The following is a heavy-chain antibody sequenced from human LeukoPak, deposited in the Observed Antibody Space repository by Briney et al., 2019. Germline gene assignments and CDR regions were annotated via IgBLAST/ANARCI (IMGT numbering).Heavy chain of an antibody. CDR1: GFTFDDHG. CDR3: ARGAGSSWYFYFDY. V-gene: IGHV3-20*01. CDR2: IKWDGGST. D-gene: IGHD6-13*01. Sequence: GGSLRLSCAASGFTFDDHGMSWVRQVPGKGLEWVSGIKWDGGSTGYADSVKGRFTISRDNAENSLYLQMNSLRVEDTAVYHCARGAGSSWYFYFDYWGQGTLVTVSS. J-gene: IGHJ4*02.